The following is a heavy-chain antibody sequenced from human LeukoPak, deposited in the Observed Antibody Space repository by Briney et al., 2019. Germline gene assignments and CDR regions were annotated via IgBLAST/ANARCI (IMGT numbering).Heavy chain of an antibody. J-gene: IGHJ4*02. CDR1: GFTFSRYS. CDR2: ISSSSSTV. D-gene: IGHD3-10*01. CDR3: ARAQTYYGSGSYLY. Sequence: SGGSLRLSCAASGFTFSRYSMNWVRQAPGKGLEWVSYISSSSSTVYYADSLKGRFTISRDNAKNSLYLQMNRLRDEDTAVYYCARAQTYYGSGSYLYWGQGTLVTVSS. V-gene: IGHV3-48*02.